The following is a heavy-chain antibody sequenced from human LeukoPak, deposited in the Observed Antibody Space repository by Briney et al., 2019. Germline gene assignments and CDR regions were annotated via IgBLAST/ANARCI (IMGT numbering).Heavy chain of an antibody. V-gene: IGHV1-69*05. CDR2: IIPIFGTA. CDR3: ASSIEYYYDSDAFDI. CDR1: GGTFSSYA. Sequence: SVKVSCKASGGTFSSYAISWVRQAPGQGLEWMGRIIPIFGTANYAQKSQGRVTITTDESTSTAYMELSSLRSEDTAVYYCASSIEYYYDSDAFDIWGQGTMVTVSS. J-gene: IGHJ3*02. D-gene: IGHD3-22*01.